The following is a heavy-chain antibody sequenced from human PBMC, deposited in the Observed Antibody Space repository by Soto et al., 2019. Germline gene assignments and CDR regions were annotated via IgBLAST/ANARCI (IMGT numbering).Heavy chain of an antibody. D-gene: IGHD1-26*01. Sequence: GVLRLSCTASGFTFSSHPMSWVRQAPGRGLEWVSAIAESGGGTAYVDSVKGRFTISRDNAKNRLYLQMNSLRAEDTAVYYCANRLGTYFLSGLPFDIWGQGTMVTVSS. V-gene: IGHV3-23*01. CDR3: ANRLGTYFLSGLPFDI. J-gene: IGHJ3*02. CDR1: GFTFSSHP. CDR2: IAESGGGT.